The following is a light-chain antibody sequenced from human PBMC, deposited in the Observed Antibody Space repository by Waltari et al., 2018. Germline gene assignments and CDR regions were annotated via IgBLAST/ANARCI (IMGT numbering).Light chain of an antibody. CDR1: ALAKQT. CDR3: QSTDSSGTDVV. J-gene: IGLJ2*01. V-gene: IGLV3-25*03. Sequence: SSNLTQPYPVSVCPGHTARLHCYGNALAKQTINWYQQKPGQAPVILISKDSERPSGIPERFSGSSSGAIVTLTITGVQAEDEADYYCQSTDSSGTDVVFGGGTKLNVL. CDR2: KDS.